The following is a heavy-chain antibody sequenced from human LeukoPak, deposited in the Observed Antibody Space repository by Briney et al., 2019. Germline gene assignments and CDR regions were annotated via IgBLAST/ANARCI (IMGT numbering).Heavy chain of an antibody. CDR1: GGSISSGSYY. V-gene: IGHV4-61*02. J-gene: IGHJ4*02. CDR2: IYTSGST. Sequence: PSQTLSLTCTVSGGSISSGSYYWSWIRQPAGKGLEWIGRIYTSGSTNYNPSLKSRVTISVDTSKNQFSLKLSSVTAADTAVYYCARLTYFDFWSGYPNYWGQGTLVTVSS. CDR3: ARLTYFDFWSGYPNY. D-gene: IGHD3-3*01.